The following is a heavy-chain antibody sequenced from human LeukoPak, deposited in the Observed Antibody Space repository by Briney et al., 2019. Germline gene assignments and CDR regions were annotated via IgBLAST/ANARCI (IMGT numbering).Heavy chain of an antibody. V-gene: IGHV3-23*01. J-gene: IGHJ4*02. D-gene: IGHD1-14*01. CDR1: GLTFRNYA. CDR2: IDQSGGYI. CDR3: AKDYRGSGEVGETGPLDY. Sequence: GVSLRLSCTASGLTFRNYAMSWVRQAPAKGLEWVAGIDQSGGYIHYADSVKGRFTISRDNSKNTLHLQMSSLRAEDTAVYYCAKDYRGSGEVGETGPLDYWGQGTLVTVSS.